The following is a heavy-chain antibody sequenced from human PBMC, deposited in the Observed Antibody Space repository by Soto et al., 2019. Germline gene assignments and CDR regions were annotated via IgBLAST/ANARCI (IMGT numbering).Heavy chain of an antibody. Sequence: QLQLQESGPGLVKPSETLSLTCTVSGGSISSSSYYWGWIRQPPGKGLEWIGSIYYSGSTYYNPSLKSRVTISVATSKTQFSLKLRSVTAADTAVYYCARQISYCGGDCFSWFDPWGPGTLVTVSS. CDR1: GGSISSSSYY. V-gene: IGHV4-39*01. CDR3: ARQISYCGGDCFSWFDP. J-gene: IGHJ5*02. D-gene: IGHD2-21*02. CDR2: IYYSGST.